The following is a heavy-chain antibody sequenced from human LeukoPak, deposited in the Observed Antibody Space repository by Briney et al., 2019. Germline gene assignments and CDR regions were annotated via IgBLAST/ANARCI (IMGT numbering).Heavy chain of an antibody. CDR1: GGSFSGYF. V-gene: IGHV4-34*01. CDR3: ARDFPTVTSS. D-gene: IGHD4-17*01. J-gene: IGHJ4*02. CDR2: ITHRGGT. Sequence: SETLSLTCAVYGGSFSGYFWSWIRQPPGRGLEWIGEITHRGGTTSNPSLKSRVTISVDTSKNQFSLRLTSVTAADTAVYYCARDFPTVTSSWGQGTLVTVAS.